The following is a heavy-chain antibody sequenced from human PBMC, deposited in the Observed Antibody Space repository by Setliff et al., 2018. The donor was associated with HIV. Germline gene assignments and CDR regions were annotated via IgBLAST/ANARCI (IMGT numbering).Heavy chain of an antibody. CDR1: GFTFGDFA. CDR3: TRSNWGSTPDFDY. CDR2: IRSKAYGGTT. J-gene: IGHJ4*02. V-gene: IGHV3-49*04. D-gene: IGHD7-27*01. Sequence: SGGSLRLSCTASGFTFGDFAMSWVRQAPGKGLEWVAFIRSKAYGGTTEYAASVKGRFSISRDDSKSIAYLQMNSLKAEDTAVYYCTRSNWGSTPDFDYWGQGTMVTVSS.